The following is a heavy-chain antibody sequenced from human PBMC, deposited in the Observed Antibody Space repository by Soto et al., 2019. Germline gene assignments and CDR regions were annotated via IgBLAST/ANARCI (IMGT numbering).Heavy chain of an antibody. CDR3: ARGPRYYYYGMDV. CDR2: IWYDGSNK. CDR1: GFTFSSYG. Sequence: PGGSLRLSCAASGFTFSSYGMHWVRQAPGKGLEWVAVIWYDGSNKYYADSVRGRFTISRDNSKNTLYLQMNSLRAEDTAEYYCARGPRYYYYGMDVWGQGTTVTVSS. J-gene: IGHJ6*02. V-gene: IGHV3-33*01.